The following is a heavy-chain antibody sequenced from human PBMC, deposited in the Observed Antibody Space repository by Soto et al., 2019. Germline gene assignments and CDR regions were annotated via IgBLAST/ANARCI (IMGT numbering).Heavy chain of an antibody. V-gene: IGHV3-53*04. CDR1: GFTVSGNY. D-gene: IGHD6-19*01. J-gene: IGHJ3*02. CDR2: IFTGGST. CDR3: ARDRQSSGWLDAFDI. Sequence: EVQLVESGGGLVQPGGSLRLSCAASGFTVSGNYMSWVRQAPGKGLEWVSVIFTGGSTYYADSVKGRFTISRHSSMNTVYLQMDSLRAEDTAVYYCARDRQSSGWLDAFDIWGQGTMVTVSS.